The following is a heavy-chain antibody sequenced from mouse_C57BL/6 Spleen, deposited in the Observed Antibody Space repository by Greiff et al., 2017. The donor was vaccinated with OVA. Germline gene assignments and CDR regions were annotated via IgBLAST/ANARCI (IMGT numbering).Heavy chain of an antibody. J-gene: IGHJ2*01. CDR3: ARWDYYYGSSGFDY. D-gene: IGHD1-1*01. CDR2: ISSGSSTI. Sequence: EVMLVESGGGLVKPGGSLKLSCAASGFTFSDYGMHWVRQAPEKGLEWVAYISSGSSTIYYADTVKGRFTISRDNAKNTLFLQMTSLRSEDTAMYYCARWDYYYGSSGFDYWGQGTTLTVSS. CDR1: GFTFSDYG. V-gene: IGHV5-17*01.